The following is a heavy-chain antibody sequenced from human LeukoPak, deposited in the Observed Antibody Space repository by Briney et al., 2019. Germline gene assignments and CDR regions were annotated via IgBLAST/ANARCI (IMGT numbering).Heavy chain of an antibody. J-gene: IGHJ4*02. D-gene: IGHD4-17*01. V-gene: IGHV3-23*01. Sequence: GGSLRLSCAASGFFVSSNYMNWVRQAPGKGPEWVSAISGSGGNTYYADSVKGRFTIFRDNSKNTLYLQMNSLRAEDTAVYYCAKYDDYEIYWGQGTQVTVSS. CDR1: GFFVSSNY. CDR2: ISGSGGNT. CDR3: AKYDDYEIY.